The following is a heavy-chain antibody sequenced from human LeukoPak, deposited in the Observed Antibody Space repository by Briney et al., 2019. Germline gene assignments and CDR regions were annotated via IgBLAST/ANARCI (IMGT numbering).Heavy chain of an antibody. Sequence: PGGSLRLSCAASGFTFSSYEMTWVRQAPGKGLEWVSYISSSGSTIYYADSVKGRFTISRDNAKNSLYLQMNSLRAEDTAVYYCARDGYDYVWGSYRYPLEYWDQGTLVTVSS. V-gene: IGHV3-48*03. CDR2: ISSSGSTI. CDR1: GFTFSSYE. CDR3: ARDGYDYVWGSYRYPLEY. J-gene: IGHJ4*02. D-gene: IGHD3-16*02.